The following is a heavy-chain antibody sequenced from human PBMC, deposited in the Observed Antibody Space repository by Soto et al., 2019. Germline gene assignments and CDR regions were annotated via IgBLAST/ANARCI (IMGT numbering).Heavy chain of an antibody. V-gene: IGHV4-59*08. CDR2: IYYSGST. CDR1: GGSISSYY. D-gene: IGHD1-26*01. CDR3: VGRVGAVPPRF. J-gene: IGHJ4*02. Sequence: SETLSLTCTVSGGSISSYYWSWIRQPPGKGLEWIGYIYYSGSTNYNPSLKSRVTISVDTSKNQFSLKLSSVTAADTAVYYCVGRVGAVPPRFWGQGILVTVSS.